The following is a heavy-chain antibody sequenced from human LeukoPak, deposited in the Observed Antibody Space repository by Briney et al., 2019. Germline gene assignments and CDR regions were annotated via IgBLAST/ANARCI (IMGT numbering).Heavy chain of an antibody. V-gene: IGHV3-23*01. Sequence: GGSLRLSCAASGFTFSTYATTWVRQGPGKGLEWVSAIRPDGDRTYYANSVRGRFTISRDNSKDTVYLQINGLRVEDTAVYYCAREQSGTRGWYTVDYWGEGTLVTVSS. CDR2: IRPDGDRT. CDR1: GFTFSTYA. CDR3: AREQSGTRGWYTVDY. D-gene: IGHD6-19*01. J-gene: IGHJ4*02.